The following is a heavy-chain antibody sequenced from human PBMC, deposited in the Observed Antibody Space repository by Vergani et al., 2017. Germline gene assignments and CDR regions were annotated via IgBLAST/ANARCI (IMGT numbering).Heavy chain of an antibody. CDR2: IIPIFGTA. D-gene: IGHD3-3*01. CDR1: GGTFSSYA. CDR3: ARDQYYDLWSGFQREMDV. J-gene: IGHJ6*04. Sequence: QVQLVQSGAEVKKPGSSVKVSCKASGGTFSSYAISWVRQAPGQGLEWMGGIIPIFGTANYAQKFQGRVTITADESTSTAYMELSSLRSEDTAVYYCARDQYYDLWSGFQREMDVWGKGTTVTVSS. V-gene: IGHV1-69*01.